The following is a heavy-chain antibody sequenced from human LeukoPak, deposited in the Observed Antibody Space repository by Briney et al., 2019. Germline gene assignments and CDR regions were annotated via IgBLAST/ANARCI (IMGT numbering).Heavy chain of an antibody. D-gene: IGHD5-12*01. V-gene: IGHV1-18*01. CDR1: GFTYTNYA. CDR3: ARDSWARAYDIDH. Sequence: ASVKVSCKASGFTYTNYAISWVRQAPGQGLEWLAWISVDNGNTNYIRNLQGRVTLTTDTSTSTAYMELRNLRSDDTAVYYCARDSWARAYDIDHWGQGTLVTVSS. CDR2: ISVDNGNT. J-gene: IGHJ5*02.